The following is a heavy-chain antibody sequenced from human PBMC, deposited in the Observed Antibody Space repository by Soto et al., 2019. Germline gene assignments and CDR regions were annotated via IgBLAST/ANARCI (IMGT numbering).Heavy chain of an antibody. J-gene: IGHJ3*02. CDR3: AKDRKDCSGGSCYSVDAFDI. D-gene: IGHD2-15*01. V-gene: IGHV3-30*18. CDR2: ISYDGSNK. CDR1: GFTFSSYG. Sequence: GGSLRLSCAASGFTFSSYGIHWVRQAPGKGLEWVAVISYDGSNKYYADSVKGRFTISRDNSKNTLYLQMNSLRAEDTAVYYCAKDRKDCSGGSCYSVDAFDIWGQGTMVTVSS.